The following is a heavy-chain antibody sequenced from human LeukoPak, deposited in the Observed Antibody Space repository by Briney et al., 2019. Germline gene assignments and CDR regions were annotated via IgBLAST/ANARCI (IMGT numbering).Heavy chain of an antibody. CDR2: INPNSGGT. CDR3: AREPTSVAGRRSYYFDH. V-gene: IGHV1-2*02. D-gene: IGHD6-19*01. J-gene: IGHJ4*02. Sequence: ASVKVSCKASGYTFTGYYMHWVRQAPGQGLEWMGWINPNSGGTNYAQKFQGRVTMTRDTSISTAYMELSRLRSDDTAVYYCAREPTSVAGRRSYYFDHWGQGTLVTVSS. CDR1: GYTFTGYY.